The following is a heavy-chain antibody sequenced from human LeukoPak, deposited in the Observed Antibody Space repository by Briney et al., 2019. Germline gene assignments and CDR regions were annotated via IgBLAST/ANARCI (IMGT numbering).Heavy chain of an antibody. CDR3: ARRLKLGSSASWRWFDP. V-gene: IGHV1-18*01. Sequence: ASVKVSCKASGHTFTNFGISWMRRAPGQGLEWMGWIRGDGSFGDYAGKFQGRVTMTTDTSTNTVSMELRSLRPDDTAIYYCARRLKLGSSASWRWFDPWGQGTLVTVYS. CDR2: IRGDGSFG. J-gene: IGHJ5*02. D-gene: IGHD2-2*01. CDR1: GHTFTNFG.